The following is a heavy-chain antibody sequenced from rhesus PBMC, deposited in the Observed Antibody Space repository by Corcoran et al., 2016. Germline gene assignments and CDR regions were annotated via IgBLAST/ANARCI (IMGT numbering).Heavy chain of an antibody. CDR3: ARGGYYSGSYYHAFDY. CDR2: INGNRGST. Sequence: QVQLQESGPGLVKPSETLSLTCAVSGASLSSSWWSWIRQPPGKGLVWIGEINGNRGSTYCTPSPKSRVTISTAASKNQLSLRLNSVTAADTAVYYCARGGYYSGSYYHAFDYWGQGVLVTVSS. V-gene: IGHV4-80*01. J-gene: IGHJ4*01. CDR1: GASLSSSW. D-gene: IGHD3-16*01.